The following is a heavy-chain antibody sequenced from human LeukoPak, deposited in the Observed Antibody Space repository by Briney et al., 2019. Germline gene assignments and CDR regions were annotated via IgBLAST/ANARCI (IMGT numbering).Heavy chain of an antibody. CDR2: INLKSSSN. D-gene: IGHD6-13*01. V-gene: IGHV1-2*02. J-gene: IGHJ5*02. CDR1: AYTFTGYY. Sequence: GASVKVSCKASAYTFTGYYMHWVRQAPGQGLEWMGWINLKSSSNNYAQKFQGRVTMTRDTSISTAYMELSRLRSDDTAVYYCATVGEIAAAGHHWGQGTLVTVSS. CDR3: ATVGEIAAAGHH.